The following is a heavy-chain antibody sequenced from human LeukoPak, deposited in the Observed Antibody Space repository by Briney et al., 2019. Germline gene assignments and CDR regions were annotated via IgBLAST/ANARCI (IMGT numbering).Heavy chain of an antibody. CDR2: ISGSGGST. CDR1: GFTFSSYA. CDR3: AKEIVVVPAATSLWNDY. Sequence: GGSLRLSCAASGFTFSSYAMSWVRQAPGKGLEWVSAISGSGGSTYYADSVKGRFTISRDNSKNTLYLQMNSLRAEDTAVYYYAKEIVVVPAATSLWNDYWGQGTLVTVSS. J-gene: IGHJ4*02. D-gene: IGHD2-2*01. V-gene: IGHV3-23*01.